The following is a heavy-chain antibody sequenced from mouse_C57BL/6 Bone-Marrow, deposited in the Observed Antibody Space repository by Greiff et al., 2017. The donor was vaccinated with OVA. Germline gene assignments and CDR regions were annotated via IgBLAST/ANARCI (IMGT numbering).Heavy chain of an antibody. V-gene: IGHV1-15*01. Sequence: QVTLKVSGAELVRPGASVTLSCKASGYTFTDYEMHWVKQTPVHGLEWIGAIDPETGGTAYNQKFKGKAILTADKSSSTAYMELRSLTSEDSAVYYCTRFTRFAWFAYWGQGTLVTVSA. CDR1: GYTFTDYE. J-gene: IGHJ3*01. CDR3: TRFTRFAWFAY. CDR2: IDPETGGT.